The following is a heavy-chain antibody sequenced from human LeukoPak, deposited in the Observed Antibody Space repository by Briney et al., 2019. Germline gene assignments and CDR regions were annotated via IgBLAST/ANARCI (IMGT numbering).Heavy chain of an antibody. CDR3: ASPSYGSGSYLDY. V-gene: IGHV4-4*02. Sequence: SGTLSLTFAVSGGSISSSNWWSWVRQPPGKGLEWIGEIYHSGSTNYNPSLKSRVTISVDKSKNQFSLKLSSVTAADTAVYYCASPSYGSGSYLDYWGRGTLVTVSS. CDR2: IYHSGST. CDR1: GGSISSSNW. D-gene: IGHD3-10*01. J-gene: IGHJ4*02.